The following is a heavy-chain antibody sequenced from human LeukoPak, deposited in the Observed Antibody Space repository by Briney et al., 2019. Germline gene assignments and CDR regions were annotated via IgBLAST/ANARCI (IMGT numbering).Heavy chain of an antibody. Sequence: SETLSLTCSVSGGSISTYSWSWIRQPPGKGLEWIGYIYYSGSTNYNPSLKSRVTISVDTSKNQFSLKLSSVTAADTAVYYCARGNWYFDLWGRGTLVTVSS. V-gene: IGHV4-59*08. CDR1: GGSISTYS. J-gene: IGHJ2*01. CDR2: IYYSGST. CDR3: ARGNWYFDL.